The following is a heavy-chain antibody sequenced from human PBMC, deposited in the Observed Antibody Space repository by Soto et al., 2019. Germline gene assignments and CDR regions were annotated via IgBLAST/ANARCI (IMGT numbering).Heavy chain of an antibody. CDR3: ARGNLRYFDWLLSYNWFDP. CDR2: INHSGST. D-gene: IGHD3-9*01. J-gene: IGHJ5*02. Sequence: SETLSLTCAVYGGSFSGYYWSWIRQPPGKGLEWIGEINHSGSTNYNPSLKSRVTISVDTSKNQFSLKLSSVTAADTAVYYCARGNLRYFDWLLSYNWFDPWGQGTLVTVSS. CDR1: GGSFSGYY. V-gene: IGHV4-34*01.